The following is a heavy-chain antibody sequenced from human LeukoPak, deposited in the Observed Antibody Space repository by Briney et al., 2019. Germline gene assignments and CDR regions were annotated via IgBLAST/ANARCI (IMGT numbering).Heavy chain of an antibody. V-gene: IGHV1-2*02. J-gene: IGHJ4*02. Sequence: ASVKVSCKASGYTFTDYYMHWVRQAPGQGLAWMGWINPNSGGTNYAQKFQGRVTMIRDTSISTAYMELSRLRSDDTAVYYCARVSGYGDEDYWGQGTLVTVSS. CDR2: INPNSGGT. CDR3: ARVSGYGDEDY. CDR1: GYTFTDYY. D-gene: IGHD4-17*01.